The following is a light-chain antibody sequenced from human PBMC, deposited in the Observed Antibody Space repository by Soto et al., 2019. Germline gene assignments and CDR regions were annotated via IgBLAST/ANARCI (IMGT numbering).Light chain of an antibody. CDR1: SSHIGSNT. J-gene: IGLJ1*01. Sequence: QSVLTQPPSASGTPGQRVTISCSGSSSHIGSNTVNWYQQLPGTAPKLLIYSNNQRPSGVPDRFSGSKSGTSASLAISGLQSEDEADSYCAAWDDSLNGRYVFGTGTKLTVL. CDR3: AAWDDSLNGRYV. CDR2: SNN. V-gene: IGLV1-44*01.